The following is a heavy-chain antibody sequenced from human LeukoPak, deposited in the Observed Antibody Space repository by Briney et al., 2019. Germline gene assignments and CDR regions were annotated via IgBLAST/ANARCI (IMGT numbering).Heavy chain of an antibody. V-gene: IGHV3-64*01. CDR3: ARGKWLPKVIDY. Sequence: GGSLRLSCAASGFTFSSYAMHWVRRAPGKGLEYVSAISSNGGSTYYANSVKGRFTISRDNSKNTLYLQMGSLRAEDMAVYYCARGKWLPKVIDYWGQGTLVTVSS. J-gene: IGHJ4*02. CDR1: GFTFSSYA. CDR2: ISSNGGST. D-gene: IGHD5-12*01.